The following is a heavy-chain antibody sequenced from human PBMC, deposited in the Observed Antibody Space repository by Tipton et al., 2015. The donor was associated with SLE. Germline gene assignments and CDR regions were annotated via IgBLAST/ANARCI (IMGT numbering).Heavy chain of an antibody. CDR2: IRSEAFGGTT. J-gene: IGHJ4*02. CDR3: TRDDDYGFDY. CDR1: RFTFGDYA. D-gene: IGHD4-17*01. V-gene: IGHV3-49*04. Sequence: SLRLSCTASRFTFGDYAVNWVRQAPGKGLEWVGFIRSEAFGGTTEYAASVKGRFTFSRDDSKSIAYLQMNSLKIEDTAVYYCTRDDDYGFDYWGQGTLVTVSS.